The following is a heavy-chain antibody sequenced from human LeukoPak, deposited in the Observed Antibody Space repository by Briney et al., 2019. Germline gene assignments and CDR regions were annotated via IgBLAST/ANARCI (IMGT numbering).Heavy chain of an antibody. CDR1: GGSFSGYY. CDR3: ARNEGQQLSRGWFDP. D-gene: IGHD6-13*01. Sequence: PSETLSLTCAVYGGSFSGYYWSWIRQPPGKGLEWIGEINPSGSTNYNPSLKSRVTISVDTSKNQFSLKLSSVTAADTAVYYCARNEGQQLSRGWFDPWGQGTLVTVSS. CDR2: INPSGST. V-gene: IGHV4-34*01. J-gene: IGHJ5*02.